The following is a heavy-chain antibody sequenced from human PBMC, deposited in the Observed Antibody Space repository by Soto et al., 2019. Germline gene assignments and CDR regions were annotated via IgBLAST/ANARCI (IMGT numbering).Heavy chain of an antibody. CDR2: INPNGGST. Sequence: QVQLVQSGAEVKKPGASVKVSCKASGYTFTSSYVHWVRQAPGQGLEWMAIINPNGGSTNYAQKFQGRATVTRDTSTSTVFMELSSLQSEDTAVYYCARDLAAANYWGQGTLVTVSS. D-gene: IGHD6-25*01. J-gene: IGHJ4*02. CDR3: ARDLAAANY. V-gene: IGHV1-46*01. CDR1: GYTFTSSY.